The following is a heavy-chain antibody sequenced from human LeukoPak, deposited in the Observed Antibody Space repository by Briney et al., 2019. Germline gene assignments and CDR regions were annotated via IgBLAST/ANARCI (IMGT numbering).Heavy chain of an antibody. CDR1: GDSVLSNTEA. D-gene: IGHD3-10*01. J-gene: IGHJ4*02. CDR3: ARGRGWFGDMGNARFDY. CDR2: IYYSGST. V-gene: IGHV4-61*01. Sequence: PSQTLSLTCAISGDSVLSNTEAWNWIRQPPGKGLEWIGYIYYSGSTNYNPSLKSRVTISVDTSKNQFSLKLSSVTAADTAVYYCARGRGWFGDMGNARFDYWGQGTLVTVSS.